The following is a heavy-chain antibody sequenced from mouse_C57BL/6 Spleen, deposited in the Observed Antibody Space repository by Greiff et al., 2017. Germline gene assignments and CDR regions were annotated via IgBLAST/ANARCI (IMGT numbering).Heavy chain of an antibody. CDR1: GFTFSDYG. CDR3: ARPGLGRYAMDY. Sequence: EVKLEESGGGLVKPGGSLKLSCAASGFTFSDYGMHWVRQAPEKGLEWVAYISSGSSTIYYADTVKGRFTISRDNAKNTLFLQMTSLRSEDTAMYYCARPGLGRYAMDYWGQGTSVTVSS. D-gene: IGHD4-1*01. CDR2: ISSGSSTI. V-gene: IGHV5-17*01. J-gene: IGHJ4*01.